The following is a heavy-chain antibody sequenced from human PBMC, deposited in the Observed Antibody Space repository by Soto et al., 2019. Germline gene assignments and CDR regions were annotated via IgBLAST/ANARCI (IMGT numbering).Heavy chain of an antibody. CDR2: IYFTGIT. Sequence: SETLSLTCTVSSGSLSSGGYYWNWIRQHPVKGLEWIGYIYFTGITYSTPSLKSRVTLSVDTSKSQFSLELRSVTAADTAIYYCASAPPCHKVNWSDLWGPGFLVTVSS. CDR1: SGSLSSGGYY. CDR3: ASAPPCHKVNWSDL. J-gene: IGHJ5*02. V-gene: IGHV4-31*03.